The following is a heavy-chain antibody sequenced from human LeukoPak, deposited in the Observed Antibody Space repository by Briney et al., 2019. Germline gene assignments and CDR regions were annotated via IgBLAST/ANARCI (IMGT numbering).Heavy chain of an antibody. V-gene: IGHV4-59*01. D-gene: IGHD4/OR15-4a*01. CDR3: VRGPYGASISKWFDP. Sequence: SETLSLTCTVSGGSISSYYWSWFRQPPGKGLEWIGYIYSSGSTNYNPSLKSRVTISVDTSKNQFSLKLSSVTAADTAVYFCVRGPYGASISKWFDPWGQGTQVIVSP. CDR2: IYSSGST. J-gene: IGHJ5*02. CDR1: GGSISSYY.